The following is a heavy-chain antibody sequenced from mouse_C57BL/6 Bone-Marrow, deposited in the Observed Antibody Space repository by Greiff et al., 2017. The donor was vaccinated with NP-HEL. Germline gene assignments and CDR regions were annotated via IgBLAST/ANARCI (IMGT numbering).Heavy chain of an antibody. Sequence: VQLQQSGAELMKPGASVKLSCKATGYAFTGYWIEWVKQRPGHGLEWIGEILPGDGGTNYNGKFKGKATFTADTSSNTAYMQLSTLTSADSAIACGYSDGYWPFAYWGQGTLVTVSA. V-gene: IGHV1-9*01. CDR1: GYAFTGYW. CDR3: YSDGYWPFAY. D-gene: IGHD2-3*01. CDR2: ILPGDGGT. J-gene: IGHJ3*01.